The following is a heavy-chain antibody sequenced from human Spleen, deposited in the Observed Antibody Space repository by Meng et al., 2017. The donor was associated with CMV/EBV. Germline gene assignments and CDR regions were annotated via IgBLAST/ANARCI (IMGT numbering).Heavy chain of an antibody. J-gene: IGHJ4*02. Sequence: GEPLKISCAASGFTFSSYAMSWVRQAPGKGLEWVSIIYRGGTSTYYAESVKGRFTISRDNSKNTLYLQMNSLRAEDTAVYYCAKGWTYCGGDCSPGGDYWGQGTLVTVSS. CDR1: GFTFSSYA. V-gene: IGHV3-23*03. CDR2: IYRGGTST. CDR3: AKGWTYCGGDCSPGGDY. D-gene: IGHD2-21*01.